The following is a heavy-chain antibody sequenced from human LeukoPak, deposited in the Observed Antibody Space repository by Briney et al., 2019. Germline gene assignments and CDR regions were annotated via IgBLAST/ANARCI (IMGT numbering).Heavy chain of an antibody. D-gene: IGHD5-18*01. CDR1: GFTFSSYS. Sequence: GGSLRLSCAASGFTFSSYSMNWVRQAPGKGLEWVSSISSSNYINYADSVKGRFAISRDNAKNSLYLQMNSLRAEDTAVYYCARVQLWHYYYYGMDVWGQGTTVTVSS. CDR2: ISSSNYI. CDR3: ARVQLWHYYYYGMDV. V-gene: IGHV3-21*01. J-gene: IGHJ6*02.